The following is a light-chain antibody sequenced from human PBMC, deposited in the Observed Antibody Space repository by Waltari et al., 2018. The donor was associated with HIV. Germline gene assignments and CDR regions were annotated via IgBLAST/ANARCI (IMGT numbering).Light chain of an antibody. J-gene: IGLJ2*01. Sequence: QSVLTQPPSISGAPGQRITVSCSGTSSNIGAVYDVHWYQQLPGTAPKLLLYKNKNRPSGVPDRFSASKSDASASLAITGLQAADEGDYFCQSYDTSLSAWVFGGGTRLTVL. CDR1: SSNIGAVYD. CDR3: QSYDTSLSAWV. CDR2: KNK. V-gene: IGLV1-40*03.